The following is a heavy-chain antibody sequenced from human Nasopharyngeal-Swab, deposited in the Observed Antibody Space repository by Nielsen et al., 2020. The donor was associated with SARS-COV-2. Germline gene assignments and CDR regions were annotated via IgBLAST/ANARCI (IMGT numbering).Heavy chain of an antibody. CDR2: IDPRDSYI. J-gene: IGHJ4*02. D-gene: IGHD2-8*02. Sequence: GGSLRLSCKGSGYSFTNYWIVWVRQMPGKGLEWMGTIDPRDSYITYSPSFQGHVTISTDKSINTAYLQWSSLKASDTAMYYCARFGNTGFDYWGQGTLVTVSS. CDR1: GYSFTNYW. CDR3: ARFGNTGFDY. V-gene: IGHV5-10-1*01.